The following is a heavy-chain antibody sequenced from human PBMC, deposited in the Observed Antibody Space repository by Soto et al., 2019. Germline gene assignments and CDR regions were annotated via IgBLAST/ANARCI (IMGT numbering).Heavy chain of an antibody. Sequence: GGSLRLSCAASGFTFDDYAMHWVRQAPGKGLEWVSGISWNSGSIGYADSVKGRFTISRDNAKNSLYLQMNSLRAEDTALYYCAKDLKPHYYYGMDVRDQGTTVTVSS. CDR2: ISWNSGSI. V-gene: IGHV3-9*01. CDR3: AKDLKPHYYYGMDV. J-gene: IGHJ6*02. CDR1: GFTFDDYA.